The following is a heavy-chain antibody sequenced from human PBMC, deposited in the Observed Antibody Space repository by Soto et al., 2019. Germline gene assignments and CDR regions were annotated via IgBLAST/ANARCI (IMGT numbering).Heavy chain of an antibody. D-gene: IGHD3-10*01. CDR2: ISSSGSSA. CDR3: AKVGSHYFASGTYYFDY. Sequence: PGGSLRLSCAASGFTFSNYAMSWVRQAPEKGLEWVSAISSSGSSAYYADSVKGRFTISRDNSKNTLYLQINSLRAEDTAVYYCAKVGSHYFASGTYYFDYWGQGALVTVSS. J-gene: IGHJ4*02. CDR1: GFTFSNYA. V-gene: IGHV3-23*01.